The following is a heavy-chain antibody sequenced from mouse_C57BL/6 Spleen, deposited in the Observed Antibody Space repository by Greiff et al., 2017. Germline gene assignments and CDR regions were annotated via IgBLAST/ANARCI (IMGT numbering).Heavy chain of an antibody. V-gene: IGHV1-69*01. CDR3: ARGLRQEEAMDY. D-gene: IGHD2-2*01. Sequence: QVHVKQPGAELVMPGASVKLSCKASGYTFTSYWMHWVKQRPGQGLEWIGEIDPSDSYTNYNQKFKGKSTLTVDKSSSTAYMQLSSLTSEDSAVYYCARGLRQEEAMDYWGQGTSVTVSS. CDR2: IDPSDSYT. CDR1: GYTFTSYW. J-gene: IGHJ4*01.